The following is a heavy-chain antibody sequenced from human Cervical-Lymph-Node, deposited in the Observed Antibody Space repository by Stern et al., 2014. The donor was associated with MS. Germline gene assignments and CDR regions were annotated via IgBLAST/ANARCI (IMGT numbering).Heavy chain of an antibody. CDR3: ARGGILPTAYFDS. D-gene: IGHD2-2*01. V-gene: IGHV4-34*01. J-gene: IGHJ4*02. CDR1: GGTLTGYY. CDR2: INHSGST. Sequence: QVQLQQWGAGLLKPSETLSLNCAVYGGTLTGYYWSWIRQPPGKGLEWIGVINHSGSTYYNPSLKSRVTISVDPSKNQFSLNMRSVTAADTAVYYCARGGILPTAYFDSWGQGTLVTVSS.